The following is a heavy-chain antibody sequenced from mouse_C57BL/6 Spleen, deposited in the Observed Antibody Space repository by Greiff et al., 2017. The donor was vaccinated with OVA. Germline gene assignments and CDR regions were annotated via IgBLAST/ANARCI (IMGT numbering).Heavy chain of an antibody. CDR3: ASITTAVYCAIDY. J-gene: IGHJ4*01. CDR2: INPNNGGT. V-gene: IGHV1-26*01. CDR1: GYTFTDYY. D-gene: IGHD1-1*01. Sequence: EVQLQQSGPELVKPGASVKISCKASGYTFTDYYMNWVKQSHGKSLEWIGDINPNNGGTSYNQKFKGKATLTVDKSSSTAYMVLRSLTSEDSAVYDCASITTAVYCAIDYWGQGTSVTVSS.